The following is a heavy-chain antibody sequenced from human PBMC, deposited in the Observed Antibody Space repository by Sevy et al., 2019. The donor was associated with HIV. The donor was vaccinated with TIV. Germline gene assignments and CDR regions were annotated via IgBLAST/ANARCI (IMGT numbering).Heavy chain of an antibody. D-gene: IGHD1-1*01. CDR1: GYRFTDYW. J-gene: IGHJ6*02. Sequence: GESLKISCKGSGYRFTDYWIGWVRQMPGKGLEWMGIIYPGDSVTTYSPSFQGQVTISVDKSISTAYLQWTSLKASDTAMFYCARGARGTLPSYYYYPMDVWGQVTTVTVSS. CDR2: IYPGDSVT. V-gene: IGHV5-51*01. CDR3: ARGARGTLPSYYYYPMDV.